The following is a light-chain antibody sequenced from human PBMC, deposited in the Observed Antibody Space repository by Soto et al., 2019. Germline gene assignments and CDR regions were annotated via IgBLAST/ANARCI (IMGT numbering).Light chain of an antibody. Sequence: DIQMTQSPSSLSASVGDRVTITCRASQGISNYLAWYQQKPGKVPKLLIYAASTLQSGVPSRFSGSGSGTDFTLTISSLQPEDGATYYCQMYNSAPPFTFGPGPKVDIK. V-gene: IGKV1-27*01. J-gene: IGKJ3*01. CDR3: QMYNSAPPFT. CDR2: AAS. CDR1: QGISNY.